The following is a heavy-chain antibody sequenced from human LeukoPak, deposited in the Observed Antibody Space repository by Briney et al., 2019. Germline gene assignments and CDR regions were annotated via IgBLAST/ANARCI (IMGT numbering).Heavy chain of an antibody. CDR1: GFTFSSCW. CDR3: ASSVHYDSSGYPQH. Sequence: PGGSLRLSCAASGFTFSSCWMHWVRQAPGKGLVWVSRINSDGSSTSYADSVKGRFTISRDNAKNTLHLQMNSLRAEDTAVYYCASSVHYDSSGYPQHWGQGTLVTVSS. D-gene: IGHD3-22*01. V-gene: IGHV3-74*01. J-gene: IGHJ1*01. CDR2: INSDGSST.